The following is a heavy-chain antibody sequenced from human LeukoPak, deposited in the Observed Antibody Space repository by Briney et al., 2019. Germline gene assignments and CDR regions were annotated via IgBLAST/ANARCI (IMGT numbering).Heavy chain of an antibody. CDR3: ATPLTEYSSSWYYFDY. D-gene: IGHD6-13*01. Sequence: GGSLRLSCAASGFTFSSYGMSWVRQAPGRGLEWGSAISGSGGSTYYADSVKGRFTISRDNSKNTLYLQMNSLRAEDTAVYYCATPLTEYSSSWYYFDYWGQGTLVTVSS. CDR1: GFTFSSYG. V-gene: IGHV3-23*01. CDR2: ISGSGGST. J-gene: IGHJ4*02.